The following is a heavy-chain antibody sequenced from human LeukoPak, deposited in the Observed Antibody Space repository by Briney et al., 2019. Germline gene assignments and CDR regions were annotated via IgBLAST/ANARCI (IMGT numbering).Heavy chain of an antibody. J-gene: IGHJ3*02. V-gene: IGHV4-59*01. CDR3: ARVEPTRDALDI. CDR1: GGYISSYY. Sequence: SETLSLTCTVSGGYISSYYWSWIRQPPGKGLEWIGYIYYSGSTNYNPSLKSRVTISVDTSKNQFSLKLSSVTAADTAVYYCARVEPTRDALDIWGQGAMVTVSS. D-gene: IGHD1-1*01. CDR2: IYYSGST.